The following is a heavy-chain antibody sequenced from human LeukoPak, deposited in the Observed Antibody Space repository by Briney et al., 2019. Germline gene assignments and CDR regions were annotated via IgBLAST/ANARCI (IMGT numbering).Heavy chain of an antibody. CDR2: ISSSGSTI. V-gene: IGHV3-11*04. CDR3: ARRIYCTSTSCYTGPDAFDI. J-gene: IGHJ3*02. CDR1: GFTFSDYY. D-gene: IGHD2-2*02. Sequence: PGGSLRLSCAASGFTFSDYYMSWIRQAPGKGLEWVSYISSSGSTIYYADSVKGRFTISRDNAKNSLYLQMNSLRAEDTAVYYCARRIYCTSTSCYTGPDAFDIWGQGTMVTVSS.